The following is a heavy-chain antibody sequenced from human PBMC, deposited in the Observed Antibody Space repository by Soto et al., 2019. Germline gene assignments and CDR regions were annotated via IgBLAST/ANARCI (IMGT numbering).Heavy chain of an antibody. J-gene: IGHJ4*02. CDR3: ASPLRYDFWSGYVFDY. Sequence: GESLKISCKGSGYSFTTFWIGWVRQMPGKGLEWMGIIYPRDSDTRYSPSFQGQVTISADKSISTAYLRWSSLKASDTAMYYCASPLRYDFWSGYVFDYWGQGTPVTVSS. CDR1: GYSFTTFW. CDR2: IYPRDSDT. V-gene: IGHV5-51*01. D-gene: IGHD3-3*01.